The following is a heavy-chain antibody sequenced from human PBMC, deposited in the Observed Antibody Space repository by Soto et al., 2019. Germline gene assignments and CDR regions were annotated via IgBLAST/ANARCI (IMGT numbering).Heavy chain of an antibody. CDR3: ARGDVVVVAAISHEYFKH. J-gene: IGHJ1*01. CDR2: IYHSGST. D-gene: IGHD2-15*01. V-gene: IGHV4-4*02. CDR1: GGSISSSNW. Sequence: SETLSLTCAVSGGSISSSNWWSWVRQPPGKGLEWIGEIYHSGSTNYNPSLKSRVTISVDKSKNQFSLKLSSVTAADTAGYYRARGDVVVVAAISHEYFKHWGQGTLVPVSS.